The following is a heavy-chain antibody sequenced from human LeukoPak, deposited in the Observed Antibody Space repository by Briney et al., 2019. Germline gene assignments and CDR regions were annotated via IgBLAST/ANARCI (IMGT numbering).Heavy chain of an antibody. CDR1: GGSINCGGYY. J-gene: IGHJ3*02. CDR2: IYHSGST. V-gene: IGHV4-30-2*01. Sequence: PSQTLSLTCTVSGGSINCGGYYWSWIRQPPGKGLEWIGYIYHSGSTYYNPSLKSRVTISLDKSKNQFSLNLSSVTAADTAVYYCARFVFVVVIANDAFDIWGQGTLVTVSS. CDR3: ARFVFVVVIANDAFDI. D-gene: IGHD2-21*01.